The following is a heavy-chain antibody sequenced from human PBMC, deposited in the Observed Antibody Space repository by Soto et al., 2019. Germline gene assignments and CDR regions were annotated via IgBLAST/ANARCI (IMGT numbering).Heavy chain of an antibody. Sequence: PSVPLSHTCSVAGGSIDSYYWTWIRQPPGKGLEWIGCVYYTGTTTYSPSLKSRVTISVDTSMNQISLKLSSVTAADTAFYYCARLGGYYQSLDTWGQGTLVTVSS. CDR3: ARLGGYYQSLDT. J-gene: IGHJ5*02. D-gene: IGHD3-22*01. CDR1: GGSIDSYY. V-gene: IGHV4-59*08. CDR2: VYYTGTT.